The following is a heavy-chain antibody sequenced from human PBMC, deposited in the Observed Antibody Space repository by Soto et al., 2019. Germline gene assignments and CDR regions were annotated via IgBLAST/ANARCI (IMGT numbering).Heavy chain of an antibody. CDR1: GFTFSSYE. D-gene: IGHD2-15*01. CDR3: ARDRGGLCSGGSCSYYGMDV. CDR2: ISSSGSTI. J-gene: IGHJ6*02. Sequence: EVQLVESGGGLVQPGGSLRLSCAASGFTFSSYEMNWVRQAPGKGLEWVSYISSSGSTIYYADSVKGRFTISRDNAKNSLYLQMNSLRAEDTAVYYCARDRGGLCSGGSCSYYGMDVWGQGTTVTVSS. V-gene: IGHV3-48*03.